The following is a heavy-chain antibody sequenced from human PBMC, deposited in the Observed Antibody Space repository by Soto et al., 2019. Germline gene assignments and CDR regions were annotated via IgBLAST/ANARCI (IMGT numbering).Heavy chain of an antibody. D-gene: IGHD6-13*01. Sequence: GASVKVSCKASRYTFTSYGISWVRQAPGQGLEWMGWISAYNGNTNYAQKLQGRVTMTTDTSTSTAYMELRSLRSDDTAVYYCARDMVYGGQQLSGGGYWGQGTLVTVSS. CDR1: RYTFTSYG. V-gene: IGHV1-18*01. CDR3: ARDMVYGGQQLSGGGY. J-gene: IGHJ4*02. CDR2: ISAYNGNT.